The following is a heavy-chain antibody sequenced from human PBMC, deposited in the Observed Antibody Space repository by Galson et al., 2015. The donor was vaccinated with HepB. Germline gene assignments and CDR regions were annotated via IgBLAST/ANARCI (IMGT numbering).Heavy chain of an antibody. CDR3: TRTPGEGYRKFDY. V-gene: IGHV6-1*01. CDR1: GDSVSSDSAA. D-gene: IGHD5-24*01. J-gene: IGHJ4*02. CDR2: TYYRSKWYN. Sequence: CAISGDSVSSDSAAWNWIRQSPSRGFEWLGRTYYRSKWYNDYAVSVRSRITINPDTSKNQFSLQLNSVTPEDTAVYYCTRTPGEGYRKFDYWGQGTLVTVSS.